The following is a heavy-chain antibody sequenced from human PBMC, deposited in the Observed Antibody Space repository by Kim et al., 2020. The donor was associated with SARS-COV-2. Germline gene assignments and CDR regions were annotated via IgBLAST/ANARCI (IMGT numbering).Heavy chain of an antibody. CDR3: TRDIWGTTVTPDAFDI. V-gene: IGHV3-49*03. CDR1: GFTFGDYA. J-gene: IGHJ3*02. CDR2: IRSKAYGGTT. D-gene: IGHD4-17*01. Sequence: GGSLRLSCTASGFTFGDYAMSWFRQAPGKGLEWVGFIRSKAYGGTTEYAASVKGRFTISRDDSKSIAYLQMNSLKTEDTAVYYCTRDIWGTTVTPDAFDIWGQGTMVTVSS.